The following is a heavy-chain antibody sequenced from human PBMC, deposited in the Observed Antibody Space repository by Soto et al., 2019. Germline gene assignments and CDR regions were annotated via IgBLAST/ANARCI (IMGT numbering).Heavy chain of an antibody. Sequence: EVQLVESGGGLVQPGGSLRLSCSASGFIFSSYDMHCVRQGPGKGLEWVSAIGTTGDTNYAGSVKGRCTISRENGKNSLYLQMNSLRAGDTAIYFCARAIGPTLFDYWGQVALDTVSS. D-gene: IGHD3-22*01. CDR1: GFIFSSYD. CDR2: IGTTGDT. J-gene: IGHJ4*02. CDR3: ARAIGPTLFDY. V-gene: IGHV3-13*04.